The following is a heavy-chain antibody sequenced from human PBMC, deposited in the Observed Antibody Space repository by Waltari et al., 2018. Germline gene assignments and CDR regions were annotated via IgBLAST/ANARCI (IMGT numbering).Heavy chain of an antibody. D-gene: IGHD2-21*02. CDR2: INHSGST. J-gene: IGHJ4*02. V-gene: IGHV4-34*01. Sequence: QVQLQQWGAGLLKPSETLSLTCAVYGGSFSGYYWSWIRQPPGKGLEWIGEINHSGSTNYNPSLKSRVTISVDTSKNQFSLKLSSVTAADTAVYYCARGRGGRIVVVTAKQYYFDYWGQGTLVTVSS. CDR3: ARGRGGRIVVVTAKQYYFDY. CDR1: GGSFSGYY.